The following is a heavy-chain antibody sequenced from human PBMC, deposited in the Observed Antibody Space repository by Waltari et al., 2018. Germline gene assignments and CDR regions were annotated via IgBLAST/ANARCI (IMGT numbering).Heavy chain of an antibody. D-gene: IGHD1-26*01. CDR2: IKQDGSEN. CDR1: GFSFSNYW. J-gene: IGHJ4*02. V-gene: IGHV3-7*01. CDR3: ARGINSPGIDY. Sequence: EVAFVESGGDLVQPGGSLGLSCAAFGFSFSNYWMNWVRQAPGKGLEWVANIKQDGSENYYLGSVKGRFTISRDNAKNLLYLQMNSLRAEDTAVYYCARGINSPGIDYWGQGNLVTVSS.